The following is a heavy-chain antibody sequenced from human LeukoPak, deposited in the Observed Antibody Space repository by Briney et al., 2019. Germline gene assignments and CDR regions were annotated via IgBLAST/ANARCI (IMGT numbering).Heavy chain of an antibody. CDR1: GFTFSSYW. Sequence: GSLRLSCAASGFTFSSYWMSWIRQPPGKGLEWIGEINHGGSTNYNPSLKSRVTISVDTSKNQFSLKLSSVTAADTAVYYCARRGSTYYYGSRRRTCPLDYWGQGTLVTVSS. V-gene: IGHV4-34*01. CDR3: ARRGSTYYYGSRRRTCPLDY. J-gene: IGHJ4*02. D-gene: IGHD3-10*01. CDR2: INHGGST.